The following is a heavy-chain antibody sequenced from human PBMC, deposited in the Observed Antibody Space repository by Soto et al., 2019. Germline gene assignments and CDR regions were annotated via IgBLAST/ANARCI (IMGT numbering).Heavy chain of an antibody. V-gene: IGHV1-69*01. J-gene: IGHJ6*02. CDR2: IIPIFGTA. D-gene: IGHD5-18*01. Sequence: QVQLVQSGAEVKKPGSSVKVSCKASGGTFSSYAISWVRQAPGQGLEWMGGIIPIFGTANYAQKFQGGVTITADESTSTAYMELSSLRSEDTAVYYCASRRYSYGSYYYYGMDVWGQGTTVTVSS. CDR1: GGTFSSYA. CDR3: ASRRYSYGSYYYYGMDV.